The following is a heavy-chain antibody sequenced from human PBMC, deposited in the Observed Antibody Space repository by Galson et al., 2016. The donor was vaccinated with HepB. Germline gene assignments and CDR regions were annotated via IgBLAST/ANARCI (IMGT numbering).Heavy chain of an antibody. CDR2: IHSGGDT. V-gene: IGHV3-53*01. Sequence: SLRLSCAASGFTVSSDPMSWVRRAPGKGLEWVAVIHSGGDTDYADSVKGRFIISRDSSKNTLYLQMDSLRAEDTAVYYCARVVPEIPAAVEYFDHWGQGTLVTVSS. J-gene: IGHJ4*02. D-gene: IGHD2-2*01. CDR3: ARVVPEIPAAVEYFDH. CDR1: GFTVSSDP.